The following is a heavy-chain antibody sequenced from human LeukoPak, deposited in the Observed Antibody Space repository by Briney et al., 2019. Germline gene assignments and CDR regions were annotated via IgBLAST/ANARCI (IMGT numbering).Heavy chain of an antibody. V-gene: IGHV4-59*01. D-gene: IGHD6-13*01. Sequence: KPSETLSLTCTVSGGSISSYYWSWIRQPPGKGLEWIGYIYYSGSTNYNPSHKSRGTISVDTSENQFSLKLSSGTAADQAVYYCARVMTGYSSSWYTVPPNWFDPWGQGTLVTVSS. CDR2: IYYSGST. CDR3: ARVMTGYSSSWYTVPPNWFDP. CDR1: GGSISSYY. J-gene: IGHJ5*02.